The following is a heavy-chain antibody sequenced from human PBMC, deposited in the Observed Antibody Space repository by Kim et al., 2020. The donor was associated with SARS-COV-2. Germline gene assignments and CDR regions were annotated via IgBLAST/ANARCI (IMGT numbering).Heavy chain of an antibody. CDR1: GGSISSSSYY. J-gene: IGHJ5*02. D-gene: IGHD3-3*01. V-gene: IGHV4-39*01. Sequence: SETLSLTCTVSGGSISSSSYYWGWIRQPPGKGLEWIGSIYYSGSTYYNPSLKSRVTISVDTSKNQFSLKLSSVTAADTAVYYCARGRTIKFDPWGQGTLVTVSS. CDR2: IYYSGST. CDR3: ARGRTIKFDP.